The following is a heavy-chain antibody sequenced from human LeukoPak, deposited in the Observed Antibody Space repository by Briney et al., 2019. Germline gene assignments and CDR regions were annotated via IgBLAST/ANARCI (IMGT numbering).Heavy chain of an antibody. V-gene: IGHV1-18*01. CDR3: ARVAAYYYDSSGDYRPDYFDY. CDR2: ISGYNANT. J-gene: IGHJ4*02. Sequence: ASVKVSCKASGYTFTSLGISWVRQAPGQGLEWMGWISGYNANTNYAQKLQGRVTMTTDTSTSTAYMELRRLRSDDTAVYYCARVAAYYYDSSGDYRPDYFDYWGQGTLVTVSS. CDR1: GYTFTSLG. D-gene: IGHD3-22*01.